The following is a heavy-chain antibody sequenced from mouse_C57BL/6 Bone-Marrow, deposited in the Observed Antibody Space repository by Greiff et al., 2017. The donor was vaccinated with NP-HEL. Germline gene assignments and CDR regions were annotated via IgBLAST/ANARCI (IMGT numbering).Heavy chain of an antibody. CDR2: SDPENGDT. J-gene: IGHJ1*03. CDR1: GFNIKDDY. V-gene: IGHV14-4*01. CDR3: TEPITTVVAHWYFDV. D-gene: IGHD1-1*01. Sequence: VQLQQSGAELVRPGASVKLSCTASGFNIKDDYMHWVKQRPEQGLEWIGWSDPENGDTEYASKFQGKAPITADTASNTAYLQLSSLTSEDTAVYYCTEPITTVVAHWYFDVWGTGTTVTVSS.